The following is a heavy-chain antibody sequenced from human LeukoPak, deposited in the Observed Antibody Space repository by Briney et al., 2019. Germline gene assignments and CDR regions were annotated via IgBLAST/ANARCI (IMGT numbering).Heavy chain of an antibody. D-gene: IGHD5-18*01. CDR1: GFTFSDYY. CDR3: ARPIQLWFPLGY. V-gene: IGHV3-11*01. J-gene: IGHJ4*02. CDR2: ISSSGSTI. Sequence: PGGCLRLSCAASGFTFSDYYMSWIRQAPGKGLEWGSYISSSGSTIYYADSVKGRFTISRDNAKNSLYLQMNSLRAEDTAVYYCARPIQLWFPLGYWGQGTLVTVSS.